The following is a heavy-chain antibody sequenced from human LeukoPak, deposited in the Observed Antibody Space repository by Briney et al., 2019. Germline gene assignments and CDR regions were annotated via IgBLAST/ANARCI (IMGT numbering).Heavy chain of an antibody. J-gene: IGHJ4*02. D-gene: IGHD3-3*01. Sequence: ASVKVSCKASGYTFTSYGISWVRQAPGQGLEWMGWISAYNGNTNYAQKLQGRVTMTTDTSTSTAYMELSSLRSEDTAVYYCATGDYDFWRHLPFDYWGQGTLVTVSS. CDR3: ATGDYDFWRHLPFDY. CDR1: GYTFTSYG. CDR2: ISAYNGNT. V-gene: IGHV1-18*01.